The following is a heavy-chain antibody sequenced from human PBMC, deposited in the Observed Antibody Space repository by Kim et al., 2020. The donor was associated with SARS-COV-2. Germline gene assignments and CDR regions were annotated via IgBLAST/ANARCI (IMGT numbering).Heavy chain of an antibody. CDR2: INHSGRT. V-gene: IGHV4-34*01. CDR1: GGSFSGYY. D-gene: IGHD3-10*01. Sequence: SETRSLTCAVYGGSFSGYYWSWIRQPPGKGLEWIGEINHSGRTNYNPSLKSRVTISVDTSKNQFSLKLTSVTAADTAVYFCARRFSNTSGWGSHYCDLWGQGILVTVSS. J-gene: IGHJ4*02. CDR3: ARRFSNTSGWGSHYCDL.